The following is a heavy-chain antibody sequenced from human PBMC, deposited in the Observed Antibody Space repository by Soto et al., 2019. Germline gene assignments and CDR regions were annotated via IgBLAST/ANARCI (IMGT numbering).Heavy chain of an antibody. V-gene: IGHV1-8*01. Sequence: GASVKVSCKASGYTFTSYDINCVRQATGQGLEWMGWMNPNSGNTGYAQKFQGRVTMTRNTSISTAYMELSSLRSEDTAVYYCARESSCSSTSCYSNWFDPRGQGTLVTVSS. J-gene: IGHJ5*02. CDR1: GYTFTSYD. CDR3: ARESSCSSTSCYSNWFDP. D-gene: IGHD2-2*01. CDR2: MNPNSGNT.